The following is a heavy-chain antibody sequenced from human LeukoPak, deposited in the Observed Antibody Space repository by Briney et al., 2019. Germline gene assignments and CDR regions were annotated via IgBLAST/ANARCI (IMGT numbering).Heavy chain of an antibody. D-gene: IGHD1-26*01. CDR2: IEQDGSEK. Sequence: GGSLRLSCAASGSTFSNYWMSWVRQAPGMGLEWVANIEQDGSEKYYVDSVKGRFTISRDNAKNSLYLQMNSLRAEDTAVYYCARDKIVGATKFDYWGQGTLVTVSS. V-gene: IGHV3-7*01. J-gene: IGHJ4*02. CDR1: GSTFSNYW. CDR3: ARDKIVGATKFDY.